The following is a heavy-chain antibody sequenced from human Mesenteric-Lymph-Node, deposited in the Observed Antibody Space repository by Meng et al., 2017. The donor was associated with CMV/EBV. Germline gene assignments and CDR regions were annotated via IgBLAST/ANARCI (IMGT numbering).Heavy chain of an antibody. Sequence: SETLSLTCTVSGGSTSSRSYYWGWIRQPPGKGLEWIGNIYYSGSTYYNPSLKSRVTISIDTSKNQFSLKLSSVTAADTAVYYCARELMVYGIAAAEPQAFDYWGQGTLVTVSS. V-gene: IGHV4-39*07. CDR3: ARELMVYGIAAAEPQAFDY. D-gene: IGHD2-8*01. CDR1: GGSTSSRSYY. CDR2: IYYSGST. J-gene: IGHJ4*02.